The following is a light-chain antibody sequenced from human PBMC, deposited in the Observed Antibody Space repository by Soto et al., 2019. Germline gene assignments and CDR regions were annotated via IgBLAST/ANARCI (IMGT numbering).Light chain of an antibody. CDR3: HEYSGYEFT. V-gene: IGKV1-5*03. CDR2: KAS. Sequence: DIQMTQSPSTLSASVRDRVTITCRASQTISSWLAWFQQRPGRAPKFLIYKASSLKNGVPLRFSGSGSGTQFTLTNSSLQPDDFATYYCHEYSGYEFTFGGGTKVEI. J-gene: IGKJ4*01. CDR1: QTISSW.